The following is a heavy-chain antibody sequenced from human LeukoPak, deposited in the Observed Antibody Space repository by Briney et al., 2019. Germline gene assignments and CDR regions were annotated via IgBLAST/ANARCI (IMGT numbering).Heavy chain of an antibody. V-gene: IGHV3-21*01. CDR3: ARVLGGGDSIYYYYYYMDV. CDR2: ISISSSYI. J-gene: IGHJ6*03. D-gene: IGHD4-17*01. CDR1: GFTFSSYS. Sequence: PGGSLRLSCAASGFTFSSYSMNWVRQAPGKGLEWVSSISISSSYIYYADSVKGRFTISRDNAKNSLYLQMNSLRAEDTAVYYCARVLGGGDSIYYYYYYMDVWGKGTTVTVSS.